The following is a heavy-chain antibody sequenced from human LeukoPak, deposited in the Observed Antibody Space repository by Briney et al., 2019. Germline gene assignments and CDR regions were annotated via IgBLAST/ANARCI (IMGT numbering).Heavy chain of an antibody. CDR3: AGHYDSSGYGAFDI. Sequence: GGSLRLSCAASGFTFDDYGMSWVRQAPGKGLEWVPGINWSGGSTGYADSVKGRFTISRDNAKNSLYLQMNSLRVEDTALYYCAGHYDSSGYGAFDIWGQGTMVTVSS. CDR2: INWSGGST. J-gene: IGHJ3*02. D-gene: IGHD3-22*01. CDR1: GFTFDDYG. V-gene: IGHV3-20*04.